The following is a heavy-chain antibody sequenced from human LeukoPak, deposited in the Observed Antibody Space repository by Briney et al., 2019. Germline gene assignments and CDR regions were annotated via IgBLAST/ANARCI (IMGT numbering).Heavy chain of an antibody. Sequence: SETLSLTCTVSGGSISSYYWSWIRQPPGKGLEWIGYIYYSGSTNYNPSLKSRVTISVDTSKNQFSLKLSSVTAADTAVYYCARSKPGLEPPLFAFDIWGQGTMVTVSS. CDR1: GGSISSYY. CDR2: IYYSGST. J-gene: IGHJ3*02. V-gene: IGHV4-59*01. D-gene: IGHD1-14*01. CDR3: ARSKPGLEPPLFAFDI.